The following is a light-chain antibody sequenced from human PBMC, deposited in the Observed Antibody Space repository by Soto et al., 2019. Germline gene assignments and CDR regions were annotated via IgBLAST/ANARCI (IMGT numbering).Light chain of an antibody. CDR1: SRDVGGYNY. CDR3: SSYTSSSTLYV. Sequence: QSVLTQPASVSGSPGQSITISCTGTSRDVGGYNYVSWYKQHPGKAPKLMIYDVSNRPSGVSNRFSGSKSGNTASLTISGLQAEDEADYYCSSYTSSSTLYVFGTGTKVTVL. V-gene: IGLV2-14*01. J-gene: IGLJ1*01. CDR2: DVS.